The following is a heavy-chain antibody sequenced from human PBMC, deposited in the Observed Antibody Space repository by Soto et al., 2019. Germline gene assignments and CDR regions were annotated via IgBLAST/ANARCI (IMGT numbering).Heavy chain of an antibody. CDR3: TRAGGSYYFDF. CDR2: IKPDGSDQ. D-gene: IGHD3-10*01. CDR1: GFTFSSLW. Sequence: EVQLVESGGGLVLPGGSLRLSCAASGFTFSSLWMSWVRQAPGKGLEWVANIKPDGSDQYYVDSVKGRFTISRDNARNSLYLQMNSLRGDDTAVYYFTRAGGSYYFDFWGQGTLVTVSA. J-gene: IGHJ4*02. V-gene: IGHV3-7*01.